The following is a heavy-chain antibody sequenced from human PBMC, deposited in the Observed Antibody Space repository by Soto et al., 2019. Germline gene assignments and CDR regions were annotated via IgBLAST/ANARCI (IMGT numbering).Heavy chain of an antibody. CDR1: GFTFSTYW. Sequence: EVQLLGSGGGLVQPGGSLRLSCVASGFTFSTYWMNWVHQAPGMGLEWVANINPDGSVGTYVDSVKDRFTTSRDNAKNSLYLQMNSLRADDTAVYFCAGWGGHDYNYWGQGILVTVSS. CDR3: AGWGGHDYNY. J-gene: IGHJ4*02. D-gene: IGHD3-16*01. V-gene: IGHV3-7*03. CDR2: INPDGSVG.